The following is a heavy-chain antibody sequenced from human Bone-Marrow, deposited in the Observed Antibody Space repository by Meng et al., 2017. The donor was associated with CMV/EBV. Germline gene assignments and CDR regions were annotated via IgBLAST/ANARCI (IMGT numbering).Heavy chain of an antibody. Sequence: GGSLRLSCAASGFTFSSYGMHWVRQAPGKGLEWVAVIWYDGSNKYYADSVKGRFTISRDNSKNTLYLQMNSLRAEDTAVYYCARDEGGYFSYYYGMDVWGQGTTVTVSS. J-gene: IGHJ6*02. CDR2: IWYDGSNK. CDR1: GFTFSSYG. CDR3: ARDEGGYFSYYYGMDV. D-gene: IGHD2-15*01. V-gene: IGHV3-33*01.